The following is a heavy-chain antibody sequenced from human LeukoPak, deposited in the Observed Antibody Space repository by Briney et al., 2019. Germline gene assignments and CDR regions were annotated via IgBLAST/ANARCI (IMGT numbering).Heavy chain of an antibody. CDR2: ISYDGSNK. CDR1: GFTFSSYG. J-gene: IGHJ6*02. D-gene: IGHD6-19*01. V-gene: IGHV3-30*18. CDR3: AKDLGSGWFIHHYGMDV. Sequence: GGSLRLSCAASGFTFSSYGMHWVRQAPGKGLEWVAVISYDGSNKYYADSVKGRFTISRDNSKNTLYLQMNSLRAEDTAAYYCAKDLGSGWFIHHYGMDVWGQGTTVTVSS.